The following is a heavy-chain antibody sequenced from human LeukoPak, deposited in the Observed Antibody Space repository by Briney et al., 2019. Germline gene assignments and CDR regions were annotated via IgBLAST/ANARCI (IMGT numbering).Heavy chain of an antibody. CDR2: INPNSGGT. CDR1: GYTFTGYY. J-gene: IGHJ5*02. Sequence: ASVKVSCKASGYTFTGYYMHWVRQAPGQGLEWMGWINPNSGGTNYAQKFQGRVTMTRDTSISTAYMELSRLRSDETAVYYCAIRKGFLVGFDPWGQGTLVTVSS. CDR3: AIRKGFLVGFDP. V-gene: IGHV1-2*02. D-gene: IGHD2-15*01.